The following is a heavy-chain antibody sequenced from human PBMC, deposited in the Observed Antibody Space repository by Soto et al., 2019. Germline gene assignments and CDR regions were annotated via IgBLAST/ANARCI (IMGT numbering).Heavy chain of an antibody. V-gene: IGHV4-59*01. J-gene: IGHJ6*03. CDR2: VYYSGNT. D-gene: IGHD6-13*01. CDR1: GGSISPYY. CDR3: ARKGAAASYAHYYMDV. Sequence: SETLSLTCTVSGGSISPYYWSWIRQPPGKGLEWIGYVYYSGNTNYNPSLESRVIISVDTSRNRFSLNLTSATAADTAVYYCARKGAAASYAHYYMDVWGRGTAVTVSS.